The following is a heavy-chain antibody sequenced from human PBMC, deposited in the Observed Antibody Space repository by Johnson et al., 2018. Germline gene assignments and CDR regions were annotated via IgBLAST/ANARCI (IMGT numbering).Heavy chain of an antibody. J-gene: IGHJ6*02. CDR2: MNPNSGNT. CDR3: AASHCSGGACFYYYYYMDV. CDR1: GYTFTIYD. V-gene: IGHV1-8*01. Sequence: QVQLVQSGAEVKKPGASVKVSCKASGYTFTIYDINWVRQATGQGLEWMGWMNPNSGNTGYAQKFQGRVTMTRNTSISTAYMELSSLGSEDTAVYYCAASHCSGGACFYYYYYMDVWGQGTTVTVSS. D-gene: IGHD2-15*01.